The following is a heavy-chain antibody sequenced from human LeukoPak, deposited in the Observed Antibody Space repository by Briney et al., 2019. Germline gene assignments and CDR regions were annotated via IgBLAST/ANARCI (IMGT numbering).Heavy chain of an antibody. D-gene: IGHD3-10*01. CDR1: GYTFTSYY. V-gene: IGHV1-46*01. CDR3: ARVGIGYYGSGSENTDY. CDR2: INPSGGST. J-gene: IGHJ4*02. Sequence: ASVKVSCKASGYTFTSYYMHWVRQAPGQGLEWMGIINPSGGSTSYAQKSQGRVTMTRDTSTSTVYMELSSLRSEDTAVYYCARVGIGYYGSGSENTDYWGQGTLVTVSS.